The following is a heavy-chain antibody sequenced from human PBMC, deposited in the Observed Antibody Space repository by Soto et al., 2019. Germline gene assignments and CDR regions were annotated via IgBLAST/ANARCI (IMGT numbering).Heavy chain of an antibody. Sequence: GASVKVSCKASGYTFTSYGISWVRQAPGQGLEWMGWISAYNGNTNYAQKLQGRVTMTTDTSTSTAYMELRSLRSDDTAVYYCARDPGEQWLAEGNWLDPWGQGTLVTVSS. D-gene: IGHD6-19*01. CDR2: ISAYNGNT. CDR3: ARDPGEQWLAEGNWLDP. V-gene: IGHV1-18*01. J-gene: IGHJ5*02. CDR1: GYTFTSYG.